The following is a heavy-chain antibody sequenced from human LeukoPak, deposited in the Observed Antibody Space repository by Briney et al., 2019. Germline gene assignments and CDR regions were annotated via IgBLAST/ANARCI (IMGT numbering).Heavy chain of an antibody. D-gene: IGHD6-13*01. CDR3: ASGLTSGIAAAGNGWFDP. J-gene: IGHJ5*02. Sequence: GGSLRLSSAASGFTFSGYWMHWVRQAPGKGLVWVSRINSDGSSTSYADSVKGRFTISRDNAKNTLYLQMNSLRAEDTAVYYCASGLTSGIAAAGNGWFDPWGQGNLVTVSS. CDR1: GFTFSGYW. CDR2: INSDGSST. V-gene: IGHV3-74*01.